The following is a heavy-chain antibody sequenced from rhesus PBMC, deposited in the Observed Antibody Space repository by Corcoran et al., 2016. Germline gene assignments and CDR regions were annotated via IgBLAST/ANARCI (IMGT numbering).Heavy chain of an antibody. CDR3: ARDLGGSFFY. CDR1: GYSISSCYG. V-gene: IGHV4-127*01. J-gene: IGHJ4*01. D-gene: IGHD6-25*01. CDR2: IGGSSGST. Sequence: QVQLQESGPGLVKPSETLSLTCAVSGYSISSCYGWRWIRQPPGKGLEWIGYIGGSSGSTNYNPSLKSRVTISKDTSKNQFSLKLSSVTAADTAVYYCARDLGGSFFYWGQGVLVTVSS.